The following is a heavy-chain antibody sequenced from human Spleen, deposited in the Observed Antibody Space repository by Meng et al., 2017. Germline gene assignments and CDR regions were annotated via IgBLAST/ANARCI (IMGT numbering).Heavy chain of an antibody. V-gene: IGHV1-2*06. D-gene: IGHD5-18*01. CDR3: ARTDTAMVIGGPDY. CDR2: IDPKNGDT. Sequence: ASVKVSCKPSGYNFPDYYIHWVRQAPGQGLEWMGRIDPKNGDTHYAQKFQGRVTMTGDTSISTAYMELSSLRSEDTAVYYCARTDTAMVIGGPDYWGQGTLVTVSS. J-gene: IGHJ4*02. CDR1: GYNFPDYY.